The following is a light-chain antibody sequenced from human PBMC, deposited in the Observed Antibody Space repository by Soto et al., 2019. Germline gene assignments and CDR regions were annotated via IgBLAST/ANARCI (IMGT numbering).Light chain of an antibody. CDR2: EVS. CDR3: TSYTCSSTPYV. CDR1: SSDVGGYNY. J-gene: IGLJ1*01. V-gene: IGLV2-14*01. Sequence: QSALTQPASVSGSPGQSITICCTGTSSDVGGYNYVSWYQQHPGKAPKLMIYEVSNRPSGVSNRFSGSKSGNTASLTISGLQAEDEADYYCTSYTCSSTPYVFGTGTKLTVL.